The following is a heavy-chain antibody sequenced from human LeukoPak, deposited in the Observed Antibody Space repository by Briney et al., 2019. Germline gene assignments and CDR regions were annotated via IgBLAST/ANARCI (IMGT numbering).Heavy chain of an antibody. J-gene: IGHJ4*02. Sequence: GESLKISCKGSGYDFTTYWIAWVRQMPGKGLEWMGIIYPGNSDARYSPSFQGQVAISADKSAYLQWSSLRASDTAIYYCARHSKGTGTLDYWGQGTLVTVSS. CDR1: GYDFTTYW. CDR3: ARHSKGTGTLDY. V-gene: IGHV5-51*01. CDR2: IYPGNSDA. D-gene: IGHD1-1*01.